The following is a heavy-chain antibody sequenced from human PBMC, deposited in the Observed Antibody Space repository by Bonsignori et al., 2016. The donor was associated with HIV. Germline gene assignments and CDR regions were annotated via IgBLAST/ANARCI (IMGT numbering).Heavy chain of an antibody. CDR1: GGSISSYY. J-gene: IGHJ3*02. Sequence: SETLSLTCTVSGGSISSYYWSWIRQSAGKGLEWIGRIYTTGSTNYNPSLKSRVTISLDTSKNQFSLKLGPVTAADTAVYYCARGLLWFGGPEGFDIWGQGTLVTVSS. D-gene: IGHD3-10*01. CDR3: ARGLLWFGGPEGFDI. V-gene: IGHV4-4*07. CDR2: IYTTGST.